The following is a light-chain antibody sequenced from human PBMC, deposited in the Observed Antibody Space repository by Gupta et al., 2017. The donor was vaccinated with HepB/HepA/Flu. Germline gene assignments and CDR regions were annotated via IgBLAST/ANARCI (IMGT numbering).Light chain of an antibody. CDR3: SSFKSGSTLLV. Sequence: QSALTQPPSASGSPGQSVTISCTGTSSDVGSFNRVSWYQQPQGTAPKRMIYDVSNRPSGVPDRFSGYKSGNKASLTISGLQAEDEADDYCSSFKSGSTLLVFGGGTKLTVL. CDR1: SSDVGSFNR. V-gene: IGLV2-18*02. CDR2: DVS. J-gene: IGLJ2*01.